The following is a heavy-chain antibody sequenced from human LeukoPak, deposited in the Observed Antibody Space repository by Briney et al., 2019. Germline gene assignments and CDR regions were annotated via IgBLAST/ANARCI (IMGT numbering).Heavy chain of an antibody. CDR1: GFTFSSYS. D-gene: IGHD3-16*02. Sequence: TGGSLRLSCAASGFTFSSYSMNWVRQAPGKGLEWVSSISSSRSYIYYADSVKGRFTISRDNAKNSLYLQMNSLRAEDTAVYYCAKADRDYDYVWGSYRPTTFDYWGQGTLVTVSS. J-gene: IGHJ4*02. V-gene: IGHV3-21*01. CDR2: ISSSRSYI. CDR3: AKADRDYDYVWGSYRPTTFDY.